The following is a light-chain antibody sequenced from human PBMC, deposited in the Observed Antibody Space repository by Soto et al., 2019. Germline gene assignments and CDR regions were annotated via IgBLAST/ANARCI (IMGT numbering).Light chain of an antibody. CDR1: QSVSSN. CDR2: GAS. CDR3: QQYNNWPPWT. J-gene: IGKJ1*01. V-gene: IGKV3-15*01. Sequence: EIVMTQSPATLSVSPGERATLSCRASQSVSSNLAWYQQKPGQAPRLLIYGASTRSNGIPARVSGSGSGREFTLTISSLQSEDFAVYYCQQYNNWPPWTFGQGTKVEIK.